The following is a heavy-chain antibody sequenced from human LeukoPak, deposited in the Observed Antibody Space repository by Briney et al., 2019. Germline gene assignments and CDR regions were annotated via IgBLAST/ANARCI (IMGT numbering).Heavy chain of an antibody. Sequence: GGSLRLSCAASGFTFSSYGMSWVRQAPGKGLEWVSAISGSGGSTYYADSVKGRFTISRDNAKNSLYLQMNSLRAEDTAVYCAELGITMIGGVWGKGTTVTISS. CDR2: ISGSGGST. CDR3: AELGITMIGGV. J-gene: IGHJ6*04. D-gene: IGHD3-10*02. CDR1: GFTFSSYG. V-gene: IGHV3-23*01.